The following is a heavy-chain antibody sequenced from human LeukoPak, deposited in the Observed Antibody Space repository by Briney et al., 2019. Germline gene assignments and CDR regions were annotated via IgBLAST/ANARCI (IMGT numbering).Heavy chain of an antibody. Sequence: SGPTLVKPTQTLTLTCTFSGFSLSTNGVGVGWIRQPPGKALEWLALLYWNDYKYYSPSLKSRLSITRNTSKNQVVLTLTNMGPVDTATYFCAHSRTSAWPTPYNYFDPWGQGTLVTVSS. CDR1: GFSLSTNGVG. V-gene: IGHV2-5*01. CDR3: AHSRTSAWPTPYNYFDP. J-gene: IGHJ5*02. D-gene: IGHD6-19*01. CDR2: LYWNDYK.